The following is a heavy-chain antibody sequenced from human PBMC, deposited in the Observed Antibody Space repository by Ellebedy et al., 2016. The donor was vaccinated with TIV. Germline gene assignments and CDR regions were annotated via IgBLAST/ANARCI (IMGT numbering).Heavy chain of an antibody. CDR2: IIPIFGTA. Sequence: SVKVSXXASGCTFSSYAISWVRQAPGQGLEWMGGIIPIFGTANYAQKFQGRVTITADKSTSTAYMELSSLRSEDTAVYYCARGGPWVVVVPAAIYGMDVWGQGTTVTVSS. V-gene: IGHV1-69*06. J-gene: IGHJ6*02. CDR3: ARGGPWVVVVPAAIYGMDV. CDR1: GCTFSSYA. D-gene: IGHD2-2*01.